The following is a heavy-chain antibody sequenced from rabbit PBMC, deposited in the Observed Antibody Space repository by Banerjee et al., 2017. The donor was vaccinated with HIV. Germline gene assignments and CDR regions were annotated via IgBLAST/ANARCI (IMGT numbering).Heavy chain of an antibody. V-gene: IGHV1S40*01. Sequence: WAKGRFTISKPSSTTVTLQMTSLTAAETATYFCAREAPGGDFNLWGQGTLVTVS. J-gene: IGHJ4*01. CDR3: AREAPGGDFNL.